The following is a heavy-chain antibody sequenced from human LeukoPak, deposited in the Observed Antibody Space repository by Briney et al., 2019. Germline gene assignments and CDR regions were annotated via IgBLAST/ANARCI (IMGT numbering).Heavy chain of an antibody. Sequence: PSETLSLTCTVSGGSISSYYWSWIRQPAGKGLEWIGRIYTSGSTNYNPSLKSRVTMSVDTSKNQFSLKLSSVTAADTAVYYCARETNRAHYDFWSGYQPFDYWGQGTLVTVSS. CDR3: ARETNRAHYDFWSGYQPFDY. V-gene: IGHV4-4*07. CDR2: IYTSGST. J-gene: IGHJ4*02. D-gene: IGHD3-3*01. CDR1: GGSISSYY.